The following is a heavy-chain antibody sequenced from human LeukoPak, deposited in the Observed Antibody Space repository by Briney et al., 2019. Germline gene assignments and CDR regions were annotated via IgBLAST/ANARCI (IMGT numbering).Heavy chain of an antibody. D-gene: IGHD1-7*01. CDR3: ARDPFRTTAFDY. CDR2: INPNSGGT. V-gene: IGHV1-2*02. J-gene: IGHJ4*02. Sequence: ASVKVSCKASGYTFTGYYMHWVRQAPGQGLEWMGWINPNSGGTNYAQKFQGRVTMTRDTSISTAYMELSRLRSDDTAVYYCARDPFRTTAFDYWGQGTLVTVSS. CDR1: GYTFTGYY.